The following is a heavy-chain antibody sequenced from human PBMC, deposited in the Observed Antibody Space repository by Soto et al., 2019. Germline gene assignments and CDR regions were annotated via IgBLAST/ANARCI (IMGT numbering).Heavy chain of an antibody. J-gene: IGHJ4*02. CDR1: GGSISSGNYY. V-gene: IGHV4-30-4*01. CDR3: ARQRRDFDY. D-gene: IGHD6-25*01. Sequence: SETLSLTCTVSGGSISSGNYYWSWIRQPPGKGLEWIGFIYYSGSTYYKPSLKSRVTISVDTSKNQLSLKLSSVTAADTAVYYCARQRRDFDYWGQGSLVTVSS. CDR2: IYYSGST.